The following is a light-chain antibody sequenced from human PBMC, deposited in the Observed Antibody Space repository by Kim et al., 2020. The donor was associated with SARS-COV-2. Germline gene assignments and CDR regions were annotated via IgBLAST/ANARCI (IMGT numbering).Light chain of an antibody. CDR2: EVS. J-gene: IGKJ2*01. Sequence: QPASISCKSSQSLLHSDGRTYVYWYLQKPGQSPQLLIYEVSSRFSGVPERFSGSGSGTDFTLKISRVEADDVGIYHCMQAMDLPNTFGQGTKLEIK. CDR3: MQAMDLPNT. V-gene: IGKV2-29*02. CDR1: QSLLHSDGRTY.